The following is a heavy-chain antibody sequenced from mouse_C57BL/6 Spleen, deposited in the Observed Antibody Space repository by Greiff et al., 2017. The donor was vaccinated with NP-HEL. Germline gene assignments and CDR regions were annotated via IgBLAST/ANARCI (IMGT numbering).Heavy chain of an antibody. J-gene: IGHJ4*01. CDR1: GYTFTSYW. CDR2: IDPSDSET. D-gene: IGHD3-3*01. CDR3: ARRTRDYAMDY. V-gene: IGHV1-52*01. Sequence: VKLQQPGAELVRPGSSVKLSCKASGYTFTSYWMHWVKQRPIQGLEWIGNIDPSDSETHYNQKFKGKATLTVDKSSSTAYMQLSSLTSEDSAVYYCARRTRDYAMDYWGQGTSVTVSS.